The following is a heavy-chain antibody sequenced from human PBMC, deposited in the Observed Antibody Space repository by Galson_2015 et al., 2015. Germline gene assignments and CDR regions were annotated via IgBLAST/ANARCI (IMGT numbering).Heavy chain of an antibody. CDR3: ARAQVDSYGINPSNYYYYYGMDV. D-gene: IGHD5-18*01. CDR2: IYYSGST. V-gene: IGHV4-59*08. Sequence: LSLTCTVSGGSISSYYWSWIRQPPGKGLEWIGYIYYSGSTNYNPSLKSRVTISVDTSKNQFSLKLSSVTAADTAVYYCARAQVDSYGINPSNYYYYYGMDVWGQGTTVTVSS. J-gene: IGHJ6*02. CDR1: GGSISSYY.